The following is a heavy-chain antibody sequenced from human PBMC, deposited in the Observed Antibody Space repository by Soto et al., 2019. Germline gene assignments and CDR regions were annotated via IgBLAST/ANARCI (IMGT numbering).Heavy chain of an antibody. CDR2: ISAYNGNT. Sequence: ASVKVSCKASGYTFTSYGISWVRQAPGQGLEWMGWISAYNGNTNYAQKLQGRVTMTTDTSTSTAYMELRSLRSEDTAVYYCARGVLVIGDSSGGICYPAYYGMDVWGPGTKVTVSS. CDR3: ARGVLVIGDSSGGICYPAYYGMDV. D-gene: IGHD2-15*01. V-gene: IGHV1-18*01. J-gene: IGHJ6*02. CDR1: GYTFTSYG.